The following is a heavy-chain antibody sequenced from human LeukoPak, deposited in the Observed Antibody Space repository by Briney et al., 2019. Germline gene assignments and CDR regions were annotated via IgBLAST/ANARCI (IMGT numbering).Heavy chain of an antibody. D-gene: IGHD6-13*01. J-gene: IGHJ5*02. CDR2: ISSSSSYI. Sequence: PGGSLRLSCAASGFTFSTYSVNWVRQAPGKGLEWVSSISSSSSYIYYADSVKGRFTISRDNAKNSPYLQMNSLRAEDTAVYYCVREVYTSSWYWFDPWGQGTLVTVSS. CDR3: VREVYTSSWYWFDP. CDR1: GFTFSTYS. V-gene: IGHV3-21*01.